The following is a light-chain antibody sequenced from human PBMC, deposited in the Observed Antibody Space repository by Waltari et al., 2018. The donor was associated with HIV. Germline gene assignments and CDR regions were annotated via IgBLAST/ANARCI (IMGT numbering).Light chain of an antibody. CDR1: DSNSWENY. CDR3: GTWDSSLGGWV. CDR2: DNN. V-gene: IGLV1-51*01. J-gene: IGLJ3*02. Sequence: QSVLTQSPSVSAAPGQKVTISCSGSDSNSWENYVSGYQPPPGAAPQLLIYDNNKRPSGIPDRFSGSKSGTSATLGITGLQTGDEADYYCGTWDSSLGGWVFGGGTKLAVL.